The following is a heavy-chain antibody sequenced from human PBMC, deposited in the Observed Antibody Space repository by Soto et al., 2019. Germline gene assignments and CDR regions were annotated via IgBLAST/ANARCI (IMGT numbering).Heavy chain of an antibody. V-gene: IGHV1-46*01. CDR2: INPSGGST. CDR3: ARGFPYYDSSGYYLSPLFY. Sequence: GASVKVSCKASGYTFTSYYMHWVRQAPGQGLEWMGIINPSGGSTSYAQKFQGRVTMTRDTSTSTVYMELSSLRSEDTAVYYCARGFPYYDSSGYYLSPLFYWGQGTLVTVPS. J-gene: IGHJ4*02. CDR1: GYTFTSYY. D-gene: IGHD3-22*01.